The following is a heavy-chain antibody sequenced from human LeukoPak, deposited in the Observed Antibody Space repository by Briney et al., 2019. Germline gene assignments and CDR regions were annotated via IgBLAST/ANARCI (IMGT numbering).Heavy chain of an antibody. CDR3: PRPASGWPVYYFDD. D-gene: IGHD6-19*01. V-gene: IGHV5-51*01. J-gene: IGHJ4*02. CDR1: GYRFSNYW. CDR2: IYPGASDT. Sequence: GESLQIFCKGSGYRFSNYWIGWVRQMPGKGLEWMAIIYPGASDTRYNPSFQGQVTISVDNSISTAYLQWSSLKASGTAMYYGPRPASGWPVYYFDDRSQGTMVTVSS.